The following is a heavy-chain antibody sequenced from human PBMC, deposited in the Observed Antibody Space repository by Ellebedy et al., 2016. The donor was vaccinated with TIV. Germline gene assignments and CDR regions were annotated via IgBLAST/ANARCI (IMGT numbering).Heavy chain of an antibody. D-gene: IGHD6-13*01. CDR3: ATAGYSSSSVHYYYYGMDV. V-gene: IGHV1-24*01. CDR1: GYTLTELS. J-gene: IGHJ6*02. CDR2: FDPEDGET. Sequence: AASVKVSCKVSGYTLTELSMHWVRQAPGKGLEWMGGFDPEDGETIYAQKFQGRVTMTEDTSTDTAYMELSSLRSEDTAVYYCATAGYSSSSVHYYYYGMDVWGQGTTVTVSS.